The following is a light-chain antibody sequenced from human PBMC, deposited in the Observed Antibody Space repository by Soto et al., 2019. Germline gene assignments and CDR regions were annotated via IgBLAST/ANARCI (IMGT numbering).Light chain of an antibody. CDR2: DST. Sequence: VLTQSPATLSLSPLERGTLXWRTSQSIHTSLAWYQQKSGKPPRLVIYDSTLRANGVPDRFGGSRSGTEFTLTINSLEPEDFAVYYCQQRNVWPPITFGQGTRLEIK. CDR3: QQRNVWPPIT. J-gene: IGKJ5*01. V-gene: IGKV3-11*01. CDR1: QSIHTS.